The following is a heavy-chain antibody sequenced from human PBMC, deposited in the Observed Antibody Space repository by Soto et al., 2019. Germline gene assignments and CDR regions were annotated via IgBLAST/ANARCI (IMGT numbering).Heavy chain of an antibody. D-gene: IGHD1-26*01. Sequence: EVQLVESGGGLVQPGGSLRLSCAASGFTFSSYAMHWVRQAPGKGLEYVSAISSNGGSIYYANSVKGRFTISRDNSKNTLYLQMGSLRAEDMAVYYCARDGGSYYLDYWGQGTLVTVSS. CDR3: ARDGGSYYLDY. CDR1: GFTFSSYA. J-gene: IGHJ4*02. CDR2: ISSNGGSI. V-gene: IGHV3-64*01.